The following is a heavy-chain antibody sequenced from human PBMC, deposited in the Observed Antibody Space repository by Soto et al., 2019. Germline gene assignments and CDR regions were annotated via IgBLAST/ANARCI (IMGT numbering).Heavy chain of an antibody. CDR1: GFTFSSYG. J-gene: IGHJ6*03. CDR3: AREPGYCSSTSCYGNYYSYMDV. Sequence: GGSLRLSCAASGFTFSSYGMHWVRQAPGKGLEWVAVIWYDGSNKYYADSVKGRFTISRDNSKNTLYLQMNSLRAEDTAVYYCAREPGYCSSTSCYGNYYSYMDVWGKGTTVTVSS. CDR2: IWYDGSNK. V-gene: IGHV3-33*01. D-gene: IGHD2-2*01.